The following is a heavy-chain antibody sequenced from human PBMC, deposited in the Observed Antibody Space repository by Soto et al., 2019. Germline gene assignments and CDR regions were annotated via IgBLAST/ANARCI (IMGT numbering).Heavy chain of an antibody. CDR3: ARSLRYDSSGYYYYYGMDV. CDR2: IYPGDSDT. Sequence: ESLKISCKGSGYSFTSYWIGWVRQMPGKGLEWMGIIYPGDSDTRYSPSFQGQVTISADKSISTAYLQWSSLKASDTAMYYCARSLRYDSSGYYYYYGMDVWGQGTTVTVSS. V-gene: IGHV5-51*01. D-gene: IGHD3-22*01. J-gene: IGHJ6*02. CDR1: GYSFTSYW.